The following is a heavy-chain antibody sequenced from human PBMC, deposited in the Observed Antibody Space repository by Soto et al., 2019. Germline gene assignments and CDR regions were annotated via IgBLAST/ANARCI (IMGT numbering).Heavy chain of an antibody. J-gene: IGHJ4*02. CDR1: RFSFSSYE. CDR2: VSLTGDRT. V-gene: IGHV3-23*01. D-gene: IGHD2-8*01. Sequence: QAGGSLRLSCVASRFSFSSYEMSWVRQAAGKGLEWVSRVSLTGDRTNYAGSVKGRFTVSRDNFKNTLYLEMDSLRPEDTAIYYCARGGGYCTPTSCAIDSWGRGTPVTVSS. CDR3: ARGGGYCTPTSCAIDS.